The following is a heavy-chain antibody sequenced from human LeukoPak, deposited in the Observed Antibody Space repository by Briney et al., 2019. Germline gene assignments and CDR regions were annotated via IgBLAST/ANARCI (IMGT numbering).Heavy chain of an antibody. Sequence: GGSLRLSCAASGFKFSSYSMKWVRQAPGKGLEWVSFISSSSSYIYYADSLKGRFTISRDNAKNSLYLQMNSLRAEDTAVYYCARGTMFPYYFDYWGQGTLVTVSS. CDR3: ARGTMFPYYFDY. CDR2: ISSSSSYI. D-gene: IGHD3-10*02. CDR1: GFKFSSYS. J-gene: IGHJ4*02. V-gene: IGHV3-21*01.